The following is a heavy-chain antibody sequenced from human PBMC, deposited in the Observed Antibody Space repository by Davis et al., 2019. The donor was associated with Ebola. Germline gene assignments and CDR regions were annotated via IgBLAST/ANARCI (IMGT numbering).Heavy chain of an antibody. Sequence: SCAVYGGSFSGHYWTWIRQPPGKGLELNGEINHSGSTNYDPSLKSQVTISVDTSKSQFSLKVSSVTAADTAVYYCARVLQQVVRLDPWGQGTLVTVSS. D-gene: IGHD1-1*01. CDR2: INHSGST. CDR3: ARVLQQVVRLDP. V-gene: IGHV4-34*01. J-gene: IGHJ5*02. CDR1: GGSFSGHY.